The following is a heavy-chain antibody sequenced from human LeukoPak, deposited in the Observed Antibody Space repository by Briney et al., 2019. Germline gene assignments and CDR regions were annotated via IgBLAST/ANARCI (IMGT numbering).Heavy chain of an antibody. D-gene: IGHD2-2*01. CDR1: GFTFSSYG. CDR3: AKDPLYCSSTSCYPNDAFDI. Sequence: GGSLRLSCAASGFTFSSYGVHWVRQAPGKGLEWVGRIKSKTDGGTTDYAAPVKGRFTISRDDSKNTLYLQMNSLRAEDTAVYYCAKDPLYCSSTSCYPNDAFDIWGQGTMVTVSS. CDR2: IKSKTDGGTT. J-gene: IGHJ3*02. V-gene: IGHV3-15*01.